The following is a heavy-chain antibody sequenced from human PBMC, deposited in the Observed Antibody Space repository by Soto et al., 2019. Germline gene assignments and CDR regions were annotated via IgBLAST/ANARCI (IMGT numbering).Heavy chain of an antibody. CDR2: TYYRSKWYY. V-gene: IGHV6-1*01. CDR3: ARGEQYSGRIFDY. J-gene: IGHJ4*01. Sequence: SQPLTLRGPITGDGRCSKVMGGNWGRTTPSRGLEWLGSTYYRSKWYYEYAVSVRGRITINPDTSKNQYSLQLNSVTPEDTAVYFCARGEQYSGRIFDYWGQGTLVTFSS. D-gene: IGHD1-26*01. CDR1: GDGRCSKVMG.